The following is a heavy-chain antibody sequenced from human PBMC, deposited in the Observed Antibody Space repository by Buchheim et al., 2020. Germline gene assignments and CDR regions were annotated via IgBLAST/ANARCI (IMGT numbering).Heavy chain of an antibody. CDR1: GFTFSTYP. Sequence: EVQLVESGGGLVQPGGSLRLSCAASGFTFSTYPMNWVRQAPGKGLEWVAYISGSGVIYYADSLKGRFTISRDNAKNSLYLQMNSLRDEDTAVYYCARDGNIAAEIDYWGQGTL. D-gene: IGHD6-13*01. J-gene: IGHJ4*02. V-gene: IGHV3-48*02. CDR3: ARDGNIAAEIDY. CDR2: ISGSGVI.